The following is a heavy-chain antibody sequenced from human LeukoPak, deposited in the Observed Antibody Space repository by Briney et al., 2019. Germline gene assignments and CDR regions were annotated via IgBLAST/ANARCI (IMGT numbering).Heavy chain of an antibody. J-gene: IGHJ2*01. CDR2: ISWNSGSI. CDR1: GFTFDDYA. CDR3: AKDPRDSVVTALAGDWYFDL. D-gene: IGHD3-22*01. Sequence: GGSLRLSCAASGFTFDDYAMHWVRHAPGKGLEWVSGISWNSGSIGYADSVKGRFTISRDNAKNSLYLQMNSLRAEDTALHYCAKDPRDSVVTALAGDWYFDLWGRGTLVTVSS. V-gene: IGHV3-9*01.